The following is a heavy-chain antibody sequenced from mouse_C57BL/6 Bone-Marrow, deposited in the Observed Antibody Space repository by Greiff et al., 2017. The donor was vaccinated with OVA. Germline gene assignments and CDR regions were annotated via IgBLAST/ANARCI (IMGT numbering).Heavy chain of an antibody. CDR1: GYTFTSYW. V-gene: IGHV1-50*01. J-gene: IGHJ2*01. CDR3: ARDWRYDYEDY. CDR2: IDPSDSYT. D-gene: IGHD2-4*01. Sequence: QVQLQQSGAELVKPGASVKLSCKASGYTFTSYWMQWVKQRPGQGLEWIGEIDPSDSYTNYNQKFKGKATLTVDTSSSTAYMQLSSLTSEDSAVYYCARDWRYDYEDYWGQGTTLTVSS.